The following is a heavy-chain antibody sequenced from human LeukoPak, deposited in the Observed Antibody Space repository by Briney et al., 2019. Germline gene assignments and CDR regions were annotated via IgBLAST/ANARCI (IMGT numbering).Heavy chain of an antibody. Sequence: GGSLRLSCAASGFTFKNYGIHWVRQAPGKGLEWVAFIRYDGSNKYYADSVKGRFTISRDNSKNTLYLQMNSLRTEDTALYYCAKSKFTHDYGDTWGYYGMDVWGQGTTVTVSS. V-gene: IGHV3-30*02. CDR1: GFTFKNYG. J-gene: IGHJ6*02. D-gene: IGHD4-17*01. CDR3: AKSKFTHDYGDTWGYYGMDV. CDR2: IRYDGSNK.